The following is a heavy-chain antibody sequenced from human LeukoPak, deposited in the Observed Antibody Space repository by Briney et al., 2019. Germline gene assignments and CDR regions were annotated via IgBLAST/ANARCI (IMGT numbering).Heavy chain of an antibody. CDR2: INHGGST. CDR3: VRTRYLLIVYYYYYMDV. V-gene: IGHV4-34*01. D-gene: IGHD1-14*01. Sequence: PSETLSLTCAVYGGSFSGYYWSWIRQPPGKGLEWIGEINHGGSTNYNPSLKSRVTISVDTSKNQFSLKLNSVTAADTAVYYCVRTRYLLIVYYYYYMDVWGEGTPVTVS. CDR1: GGSFSGYY. J-gene: IGHJ6*03.